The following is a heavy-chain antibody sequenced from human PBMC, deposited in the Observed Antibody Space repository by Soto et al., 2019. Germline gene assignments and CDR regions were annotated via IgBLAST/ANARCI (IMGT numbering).Heavy chain of an antibody. J-gene: IGHJ4*02. CDR3: ARVSRPWLPFDY. V-gene: IGHV4-59*01. CDR2: IYYSGST. CDR1: GGSISSYY. Sequence: SDTLSLTCTVSGGSISSYYWSWIRQPPGKGLEWIGYIYYSGSTNYNPSLKSRVTISVDTSKNQFSLKLSSVTAADTAVYYCARVSRPWLPFDYWGQGTLVTVSS. D-gene: IGHD5-12*01.